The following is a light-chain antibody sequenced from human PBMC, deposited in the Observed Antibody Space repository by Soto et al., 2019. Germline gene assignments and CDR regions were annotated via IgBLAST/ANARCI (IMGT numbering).Light chain of an antibody. CDR3: CSYAGSYTWV. V-gene: IGLV2-11*01. J-gene: IGLJ3*02. CDR2: DVS. CDR1: SSDVGGYNY. Sequence: QSALTQPRSMSVSPGQSVTISCTGGSSDVGGYNYVSWYQQHPGKAPKVMIYDVSKQPSGVPDRFSGSKSGNTASLTISGLQAEDEADYYCCSYAGSYTWVFGGGTKLTVL.